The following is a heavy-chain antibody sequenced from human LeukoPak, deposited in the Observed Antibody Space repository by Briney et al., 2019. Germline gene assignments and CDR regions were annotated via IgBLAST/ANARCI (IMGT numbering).Heavy chain of an antibody. D-gene: IGHD5-12*01. CDR2: INPNSGGT. J-gene: IGHJ4*02. CDR3: ARDLRTITDAYSY. Sequence: RRASVKVSCKASGYTFTSYGISWVRQAPGQGLEWMGWINPNSGGTNYAQKFQGRVTMTRDTSISTAYMELSRLRSDDTAVYYCARDLRTITDAYSYWGQGTLVTVSS. V-gene: IGHV1-2*02. CDR1: GYTFTSYG.